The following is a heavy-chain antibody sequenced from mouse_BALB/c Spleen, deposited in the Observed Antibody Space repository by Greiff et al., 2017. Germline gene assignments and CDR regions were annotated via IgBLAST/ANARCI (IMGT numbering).Heavy chain of an antibody. CDR2: IFPGSGNT. V-gene: IGHV1-66*01. CDR3: ARDGNYPAWFAY. CDR1: GYSFTSYY. D-gene: IGHD2-1*01. Sequence: VQLQQSGPELVKPGASVKISCKASGYSFTSYYIHWVKQRPGQGLEWIGWIFPGSGNTKYNEKFKGKATLTADTSSSTAYMQLSSLTSEDSAVYFCARDGNYPAWFAYWGQGTLVTVSA. J-gene: IGHJ3*01.